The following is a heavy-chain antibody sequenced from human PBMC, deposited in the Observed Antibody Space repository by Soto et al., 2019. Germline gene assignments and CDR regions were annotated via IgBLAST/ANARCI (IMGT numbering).Heavy chain of an antibody. J-gene: IGHJ1*01. CDR1: GFTFSSYA. Sequence: GGSLRLSCAASGFTFSSYAMHWVRQAPGKGLEWVAVISYDGSNKYYADSVKGRFTISRDNSKNTLYLQMNSLRAEDTAVYYCARARGQQLVYFQHWGQGTLVTVSS. D-gene: IGHD6-13*01. CDR2: ISYDGSNK. CDR3: ARARGQQLVYFQH. V-gene: IGHV3-30-3*01.